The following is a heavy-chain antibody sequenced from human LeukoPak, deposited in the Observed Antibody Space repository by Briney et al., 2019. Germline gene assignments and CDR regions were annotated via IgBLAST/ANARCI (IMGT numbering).Heavy chain of an antibody. Sequence: PGGSLRLSCAASGFTFSSYSMNWVRQAPGKGLEWVSSISSSSSYIYYVDSVKGRFTISRDNAKNSLYLQMNSLRAEDTAVYYCARDGPAVTTDQFDYSGQGTLGTVSS. CDR3: ARDGPAVTTDQFDY. J-gene: IGHJ4*02. D-gene: IGHD4-17*01. CDR2: ISSSSSYI. V-gene: IGHV3-21*01. CDR1: GFTFSSYS.